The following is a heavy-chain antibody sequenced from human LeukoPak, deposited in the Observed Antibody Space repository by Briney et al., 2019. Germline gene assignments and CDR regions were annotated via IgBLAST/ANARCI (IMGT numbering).Heavy chain of an antibody. V-gene: IGHV4-34*01. D-gene: IGHD6-13*01. J-gene: IGHJ5*02. Sequence: SETLSLTCAVYGGSFSGYYWSWIRQPPGKGLEWIGEINHSGSTNYNPSLKSRVTISVDTSENQFSLKLSSVTAADTAVYYCARGFREYSSSWYASRTNWFDPWGQGTLVTVSS. CDR2: INHSGST. CDR3: ARGFREYSSSWYASRTNWFDP. CDR1: GGSFSGYY.